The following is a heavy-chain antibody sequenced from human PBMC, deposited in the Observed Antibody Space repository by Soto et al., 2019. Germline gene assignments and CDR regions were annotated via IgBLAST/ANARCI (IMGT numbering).Heavy chain of an antibody. Sequence: QVQLQESGPGLVKPSETLSLTCTVSGGSISSYYWSWIRQPAGKGLEWIGRIYTRGSSNYNPSLKRRVTMSVDTSKNKFSLKLSSVTAADTAVYYCARGLVVPAADYYYYYGMDVWGQGTTVTVSS. V-gene: IGHV4-4*07. J-gene: IGHJ6*02. CDR2: IYTRGSS. CDR1: GGSISSYY. D-gene: IGHD2-2*01. CDR3: ARGLVVPAADYYYYYGMDV.